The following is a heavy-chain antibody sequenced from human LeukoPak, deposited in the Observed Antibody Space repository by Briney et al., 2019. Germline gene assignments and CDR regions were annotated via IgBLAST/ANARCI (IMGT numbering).Heavy chain of an antibody. CDR2: INHSGTT. CDR3: ARRAAQHSLDH. CDR1: GGSFSNYY. D-gene: IGHD6-6*01. V-gene: IGHV4-34*01. Sequence: SETLSLTCAVYGGSFSNYYWSWIRQPPGKGLEWIGEINHSGTTNDNPSLKSRVTISTDTSRNQFSLRLSSVTAADTALYFCARRAAQHSLDHWGQGTLVTVSS. J-gene: IGHJ4*02.